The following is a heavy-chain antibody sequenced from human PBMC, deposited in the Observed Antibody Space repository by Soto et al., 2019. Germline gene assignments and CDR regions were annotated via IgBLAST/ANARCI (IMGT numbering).Heavy chain of an antibody. CDR3: ASRDPGTSVDY. Sequence: SETLSLTCTVSGGSFTSNNWWTWVRQPPGQGLEWIGEIYRTGSTNYNPSLKSRVTISLDKSGNQFSLKVTSLTAADTAVYYCASRDPGTSVDYWGQGTLVTVSS. CDR1: GGSFTSNNW. D-gene: IGHD1-7*01. CDR2: IYRTGST. V-gene: IGHV4-4*02. J-gene: IGHJ4*02.